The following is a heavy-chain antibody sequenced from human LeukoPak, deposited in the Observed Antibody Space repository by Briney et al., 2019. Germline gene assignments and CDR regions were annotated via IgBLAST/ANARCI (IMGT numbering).Heavy chain of an antibody. J-gene: IGHJ1*01. V-gene: IGHV1-2*02. CDR2: INPNSGGT. Sequence: ASVKVSCKASGYTFTGYYMHWVRQARGQGLEWMGLINPNSGGTNYAQKFQGRVTMTRDTSISTAYMELSRLRSDDTAVYYCAREGDCSGGSCYSAEYFQHWGQGTLVTVSS. CDR3: AREGDCSGGSCYSAEYFQH. CDR1: GYTFTGYY. D-gene: IGHD2-15*01.